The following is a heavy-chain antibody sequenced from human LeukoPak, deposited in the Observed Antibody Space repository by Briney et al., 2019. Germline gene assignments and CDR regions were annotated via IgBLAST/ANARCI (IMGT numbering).Heavy chain of an antibody. CDR2: IHWNSGRT. D-gene: IGHD3-3*01. Sequence: PGGPLRLYCAASGFTFDDYAMHWVRLVPGKGLEWVSGIHWNSGRTGYADSVKGRFIISRDNAKDSLYLQMNSLRAEDTALYYCAKDATRIRIFGDAFDIWGQGTMVTVSS. CDR1: GFTFDDYA. V-gene: IGHV3-9*01. CDR3: AKDATRIRIFGDAFDI. J-gene: IGHJ3*02.